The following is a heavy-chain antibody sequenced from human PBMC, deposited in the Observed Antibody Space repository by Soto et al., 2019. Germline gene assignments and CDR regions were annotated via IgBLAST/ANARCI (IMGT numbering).Heavy chain of an antibody. V-gene: IGHV3-33*05. J-gene: IGHJ4*02. CDR3: AKRSSSSTFDY. CDR1: GFTFSSYG. Sequence: GGSLRLSCAASGFTFSSYGMHWVRQAPGKGLEWVAVISYDGSNKYYADSVKGRFTISRDNSKNTLSLQMNSLRAEDTAVYYCAKRSSSSTFDYWGQGTLVTVSS. CDR2: ISYDGSNK. D-gene: IGHD6-6*01.